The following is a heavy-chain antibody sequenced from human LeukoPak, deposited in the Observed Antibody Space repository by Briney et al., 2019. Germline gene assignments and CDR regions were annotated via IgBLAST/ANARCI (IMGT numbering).Heavy chain of an antibody. CDR2: IRYDGSNK. D-gene: IGHD3-3*01. CDR1: GFTFSSYG. CDR3: AKDGPHITIFGVVIYYYYMVV. Sequence: PGGSLRLSCAASGFTFSSYGMHWVRQAPGKGLEWVAFIRYDGSNKYYADSVKGRFTISRDNSKNTLYLQMNSLRAEDTAVYYCAKDGPHITIFGVVIYYYYMVVWGKGTTVTVSS. J-gene: IGHJ6*03. V-gene: IGHV3-30*02.